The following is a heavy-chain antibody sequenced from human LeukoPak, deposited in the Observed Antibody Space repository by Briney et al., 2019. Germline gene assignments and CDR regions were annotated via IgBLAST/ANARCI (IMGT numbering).Heavy chain of an antibody. V-gene: IGHV4-59*01. CDR2: VCYNGTT. Sequence: SETLSLTCSVSGDSISSYFWAWIRQPPGKGLEWIGYVCYNGTTNYNPSLRNRVAISVDTSKNQFSLKLSSVTAADTAVYYCARGTVGYDILTGYYPSYYFDYWGQGTLVTVSS. D-gene: IGHD3-9*01. CDR1: GDSISSYF. J-gene: IGHJ4*02. CDR3: ARGTVGYDILTGYYPSYYFDY.